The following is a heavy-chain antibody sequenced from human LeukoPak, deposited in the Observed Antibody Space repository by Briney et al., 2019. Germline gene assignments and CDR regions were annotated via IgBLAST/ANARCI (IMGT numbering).Heavy chain of an antibody. Sequence: GGSLRLSCAASGFTFSSYSMNWVRQAPGKGLEWVSSISSSSSYIYYADSVKGRFTISRDNAKNSLYLQMNSLRAEDTAVYYCAKDRKLLWFGELLSWGQGTLVTVSS. CDR2: ISSSSSYI. CDR1: GFTFSSYS. V-gene: IGHV3-21*01. D-gene: IGHD3-10*01. J-gene: IGHJ5*02. CDR3: AKDRKLLWFGELLS.